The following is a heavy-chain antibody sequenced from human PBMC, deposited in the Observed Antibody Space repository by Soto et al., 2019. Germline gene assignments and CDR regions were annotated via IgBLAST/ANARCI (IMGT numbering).Heavy chain of an antibody. Sequence: SETLSLTCTVSGGSISSYYWSWIRQPPGKGLEWIGYIYYSGSTNYNPSLKSRVTISVDTSKNQFSLKLSSVTAADTAVYYCARGEYSSSFWYFDYWGQGTLVTVSS. CDR2: IYYSGST. D-gene: IGHD6-6*01. CDR3: ARGEYSSSFWYFDY. V-gene: IGHV4-59*01. J-gene: IGHJ4*02. CDR1: GGSISSYY.